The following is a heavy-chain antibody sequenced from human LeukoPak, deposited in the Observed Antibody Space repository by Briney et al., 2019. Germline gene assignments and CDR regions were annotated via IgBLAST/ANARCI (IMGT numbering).Heavy chain of an antibody. D-gene: IGHD2-15*01. V-gene: IGHV4-30-4*01. CDR1: GGSISSGDYY. Sequence: SQTLSLTCTVSGGSISSGDYYWSWIRQPPGKGLEWIGYIYYSGSTYYNPSLKSRVTISVDTSKNQFSLKLSSVTAADTAVYYCAGAVVVAAYNWFDPWGQGTLVTVSS. CDR3: AGAVVVAAYNWFDP. CDR2: IYYSGST. J-gene: IGHJ5*02.